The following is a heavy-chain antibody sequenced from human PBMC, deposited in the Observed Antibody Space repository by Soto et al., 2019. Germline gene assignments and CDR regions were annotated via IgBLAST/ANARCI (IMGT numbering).Heavy chain of an antibody. Sequence: QVHLLQSVAEVKKPGASVKVSCKGSGYTFTSYGITWVRQAPGQGLEWMGWISAHNGNTDYAQKLQGRVTVTRDTSTSTAYMELRSLRSDDTAVYYCARGRYGDYWGQGALVTVSS. D-gene: IGHD1-1*01. CDR2: ISAHNGNT. CDR1: GYTFTSYG. V-gene: IGHV1-18*01. CDR3: ARGRYGDY. J-gene: IGHJ4*02.